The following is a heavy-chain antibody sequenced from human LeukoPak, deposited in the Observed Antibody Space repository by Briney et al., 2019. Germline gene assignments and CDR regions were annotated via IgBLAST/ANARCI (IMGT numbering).Heavy chain of an antibody. J-gene: IGHJ4*02. Sequence: PGGSLRLSCAASGFNFGSHSMEWVRQAPGKGLEWVSSMDSSSTYIYYADSVKGRFTMSRDNARNSLYLQMNSLRAEDTAVYYCVSHRDTLPSYSFDYWGQGPLVPVSS. V-gene: IGHV3-21*04. CDR3: VSHRDTLPSYSFDY. D-gene: IGHD3-9*01. CDR1: GFNFGSHS. CDR2: MDSSSTYI.